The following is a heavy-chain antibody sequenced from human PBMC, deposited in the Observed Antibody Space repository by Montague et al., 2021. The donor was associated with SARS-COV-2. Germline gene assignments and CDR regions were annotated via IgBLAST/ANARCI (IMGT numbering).Heavy chain of an antibody. D-gene: IGHD6-19*01. CDR2: NRRDGTT. Sequence: SETLSLTCAVSGASISSHEWWSWVRQPPGKGLEWLGENRRDGTTNNHSPLKSRVTMSVDKSNNQLSLSLTSVTAADTAVYYCARVCPSAWRQLDCWGQGILVTVSS. J-gene: IGHJ4*02. V-gene: IGHV4-4*02. CDR1: GASISSHEW. CDR3: ARVCPSAWRQLDC.